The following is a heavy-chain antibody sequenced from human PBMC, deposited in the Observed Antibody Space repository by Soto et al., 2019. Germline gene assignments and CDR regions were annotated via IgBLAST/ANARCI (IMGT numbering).Heavy chain of an antibody. J-gene: IGHJ3*02. CDR1: GFTFTSSA. CDR2: IVVGSGNT. D-gene: IGHD3-22*01. Sequence: GASVKVSCKASGFTFTSSAMQWVRQARGQRLEWIGWIVVGSGNTNYAQKFQERVTITRAMSTRTAYMELSSLRSEDTAVYYGAARPLYYYDSSGPDAFDSWGQGRMVTVSS. CDR3: AARPLYYYDSSGPDAFDS. V-gene: IGHV1-58*02.